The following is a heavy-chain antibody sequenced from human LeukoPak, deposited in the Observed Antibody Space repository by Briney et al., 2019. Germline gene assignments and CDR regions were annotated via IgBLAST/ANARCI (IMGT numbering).Heavy chain of an antibody. J-gene: IGHJ3*02. V-gene: IGHV4-34*01. Sequence: SETLSLTCAVYGGSFSGYYWSWIRQPPGKGLEWIGEINHSGSTNYNPSLKSRVTISVDTSKNQFSLKLSSVTAADTAVYYCARHLRWLAFAAFDIWGQGTMVTVSS. CDR3: ARHLRWLAFAAFDI. CDR1: GGSFSGYY. CDR2: INHSGST. D-gene: IGHD6-19*01.